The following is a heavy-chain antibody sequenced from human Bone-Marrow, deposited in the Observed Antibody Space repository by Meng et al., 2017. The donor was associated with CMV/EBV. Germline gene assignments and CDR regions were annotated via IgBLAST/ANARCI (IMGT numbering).Heavy chain of an antibody. D-gene: IGHD7-27*01. V-gene: IGHV4-34*01. CDR1: GGSFSGYY. CDR3: ARGHGKKLGLYYYYYYGMDV. Sequence: SETLSLTCAVYGGSFSGYYWSWIRRPPGKGLEWIGEINHSGSTNYNPSLKSRVTISVDTSKNQFSLKLSSVTAADTAVYYCARGHGKKLGLYYYYYYGMDVWGQGTTVTVSS. CDR2: INHSGST. J-gene: IGHJ6*02.